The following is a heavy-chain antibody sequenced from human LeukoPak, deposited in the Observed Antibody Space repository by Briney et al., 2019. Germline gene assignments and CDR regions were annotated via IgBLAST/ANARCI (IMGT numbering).Heavy chain of an antibody. CDR1: GGSISSRKW. D-gene: IGHD5-12*01. J-gene: IGHJ3*01. Sequence: PSETLSLTCTVSGGSISSRKWWGWVRQPPGKGLEWIGEIYHSGYTNYTPSFKSRVTISEDQSRNQFSLKLTSVTAADTAIYYCVGPPYNSGGYTFDVWGQGTMVSVSS. CDR2: IYHSGYT. CDR3: VGPPYNSGGYTFDV. V-gene: IGHV4-4*02.